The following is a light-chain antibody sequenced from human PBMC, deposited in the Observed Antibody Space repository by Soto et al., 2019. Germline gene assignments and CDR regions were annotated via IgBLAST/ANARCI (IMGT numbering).Light chain of an antibody. CDR1: SSDVGGYNY. CDR2: DVS. Sequence: QSALTQPASVSGSPGQSITISCTGTSSDVGGYNYVSWYQQYPGKAPKVMIFDVSNRPSGVSYRFSGSKSGNTAFLTISGLQAEDEDDYYCSSYTSSSTRLFGGGTKVTVL. J-gene: IGLJ3*02. V-gene: IGLV2-14*01. CDR3: SSYTSSSTRL.